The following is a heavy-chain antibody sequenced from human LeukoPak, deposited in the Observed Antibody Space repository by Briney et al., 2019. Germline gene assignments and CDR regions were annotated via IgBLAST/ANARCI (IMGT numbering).Heavy chain of an antibody. Sequence: GGSLRLSCAASGFTFDDYTMHWVRQAPGKGLEWVSLISWDGGSTYCADSVKGRFTISRDNAKNSLYLQMNSLRAEDTAVYYCASPRGKRELLRAFDIWGQGTMVTVSS. CDR2: ISWDGGST. CDR1: GFTFDDYT. CDR3: ASPRGKRELLRAFDI. D-gene: IGHD1-26*01. V-gene: IGHV3-43*01. J-gene: IGHJ3*02.